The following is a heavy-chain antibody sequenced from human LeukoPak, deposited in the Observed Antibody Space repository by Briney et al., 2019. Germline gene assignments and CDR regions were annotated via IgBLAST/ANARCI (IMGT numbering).Heavy chain of an antibody. CDR3: AKTPVLVDFWSGYPYYFDY. CDR2: ISGSGGST. Sequence: GGSLRLSCAASGFTFSSYAMSWVRQAPGKGLEWVSAISGSGGSTYYADSVKGRFTISRDNSKNTLYLQMNSLRAEDTAVYYCAKTPVLVDFWSGYPYYFDYWGQGTLVTVSS. CDR1: GFTFSSYA. V-gene: IGHV3-23*01. J-gene: IGHJ4*02. D-gene: IGHD3-3*01.